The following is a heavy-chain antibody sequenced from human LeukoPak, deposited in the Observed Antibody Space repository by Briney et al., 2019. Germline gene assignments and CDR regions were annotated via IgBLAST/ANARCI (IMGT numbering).Heavy chain of an antibody. CDR3: ASRATVANIYFDS. V-gene: IGHV4-38-2*02. Sequence: SETLSLTCSVSGYLINSGYCWGWFRQSPGKGLEWIGSIYSTGTTYDSRSLKRRVSISVDPSKNQFSPKLRSVTAADTAVYYCASRATVANIYFDSWGQGNLVTVSS. D-gene: IGHD5-12*01. CDR2: IYSTGTT. J-gene: IGHJ4*02. CDR1: GYLINSGYC.